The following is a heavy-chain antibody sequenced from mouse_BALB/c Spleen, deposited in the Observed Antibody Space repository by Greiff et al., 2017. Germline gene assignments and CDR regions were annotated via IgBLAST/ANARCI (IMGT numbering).Heavy chain of an antibody. CDR3: TRDYCNSLYAMDY. D-gene: IGHD2-1*01. J-gene: IGHJ4*01. CDR2: IYPSDSYT. CDR1: GYTFTSYW. V-gene: IGHV1-69*02. Sequence: QVQLQQPGAELVRPGASVKLSCKASGYTFTSYWINWVKQRPGQGLEWIGNIYPSDSYTNYNQKFKDKATLTVDKSSSTAYMQLSSPTSEDSAVYYCTRDYCNSLYAMDYWGQGTSVTVSS.